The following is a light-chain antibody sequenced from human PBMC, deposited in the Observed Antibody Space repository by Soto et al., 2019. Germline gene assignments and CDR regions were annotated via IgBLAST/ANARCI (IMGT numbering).Light chain of an antibody. J-gene: IGKJ4*01. CDR3: QQCSRMPP. Sequence: DIQLPQSPSSLSASVGDRVTITCRSSQNINTYLNWYQQRPGEPPKLLIYHASSLKSGVPSRFSGSSSGTAFTLTISMLQPEDFGTYYCQQCSRMPPFGGGTKLDIK. CDR2: HAS. CDR1: QNINTY. V-gene: IGKV1-39*01.